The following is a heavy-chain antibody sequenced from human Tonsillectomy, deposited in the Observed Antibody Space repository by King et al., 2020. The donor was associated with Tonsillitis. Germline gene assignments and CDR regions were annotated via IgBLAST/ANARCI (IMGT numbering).Heavy chain of an antibody. CDR1: GFTFTNYW. J-gene: IGHJ3*02. CDR3: AKVGDRNLLTGSPDSFDI. V-gene: IGHV3-74*02. Sequence: VQLVESGGGLVQPGGSLRLSCEASGFTFTNYWMHWVRQAPGKGLVWVLRINMDGRDTSCADSVKGRFTVSRDNAKNTLYLHMSSLRAEDTAVYHCAKVGDRNLLTGSPDSFDIWGQGTMVTVSS. D-gene: IGHD3-9*01. CDR2: INMDGRDT.